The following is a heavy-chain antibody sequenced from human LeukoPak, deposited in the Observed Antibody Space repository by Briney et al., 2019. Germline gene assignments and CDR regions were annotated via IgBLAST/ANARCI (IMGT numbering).Heavy chain of an antibody. J-gene: IGHJ4*02. CDR1: GFIVSSNY. D-gene: IGHD5-24*01. V-gene: IGHV3-66*02. Sequence: GGSLRLSCAASGFIVSSNYMSWVRQAPGKGLEWVSVIYSGGSIYYADSVKGRFTISRDNSKNTLYLQMNSLRPEDTALYYCARDGGRGVLDYWGQGTLVIVSS. CDR2: IYSGGSI. CDR3: ARDGGRGVLDY.